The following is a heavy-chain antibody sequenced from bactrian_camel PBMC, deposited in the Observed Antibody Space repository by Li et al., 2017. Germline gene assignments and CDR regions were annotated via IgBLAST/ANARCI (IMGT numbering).Heavy chain of an antibody. Sequence: QVQLVESGGGSVQAGGSLRLSCVTATYSGHCLGWYRQGPGKEREGIALIDSDGHASYSDSVKGRFTISRDNAKNTVYLQMSGLKSEDTALYYCATDRQGLNRGQGTQVTVS. J-gene: IGHJ4*01. CDR1: TYSGHC. CDR3: ATDRQGLN. CDR2: IDSDGHA. V-gene: IGHV3S53*01.